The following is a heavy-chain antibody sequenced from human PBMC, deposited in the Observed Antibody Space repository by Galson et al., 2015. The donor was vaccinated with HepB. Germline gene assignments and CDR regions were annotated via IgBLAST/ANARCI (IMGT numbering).Heavy chain of an antibody. J-gene: IGHJ1*01. V-gene: IGHV3-66*01. CDR3: ATEGDTSTWYRY. D-gene: IGHD2-2*01. Sequence: SLRLSCATSGFTFSDYYMNWIRQAPGKGLEWVSSIYWGDRTDYGDSVKDRFTISRDISTNTLYLQMNSLRVDDTALYYCATEGDTSTWYRYWGQGTLVTVSS. CDR2: IYWGDRT. CDR1: GFTFSDYY.